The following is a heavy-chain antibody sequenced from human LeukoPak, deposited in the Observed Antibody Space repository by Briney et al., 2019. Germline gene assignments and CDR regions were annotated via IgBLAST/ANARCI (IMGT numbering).Heavy chain of an antibody. J-gene: IGHJ4*02. V-gene: IGHV6-1*01. CDR3: ARDLGNSGWYTFDY. CDR1: GDSVSSNNGA. CDR2: TYYRSKWYS. Sequence: SQTLSLTCAISGDSVSSNNGAWNWIRQSPSRGLEWLGRTYYRSKWYSDYAVSMGGRITINSDTSKNHFSLQLNSVTPDDTAVYYCARDLGNSGWYTFDYWGQGTLVTVSS. D-gene: IGHD6-19*01.